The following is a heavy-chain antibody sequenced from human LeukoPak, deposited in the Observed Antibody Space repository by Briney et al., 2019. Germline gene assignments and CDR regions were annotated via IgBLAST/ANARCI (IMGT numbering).Heavy chain of an antibody. CDR3: ARGDVGATGFV. V-gene: IGHV3-21*01. CDR1: GGSFSGYY. J-gene: IGHJ4*02. CDR2: ISSSSSYI. Sequence: ETLSLTCAVYGGSFSGYYWNWVRQAPGKGLEWVSSISSSSSYIYYADSVKGRFTISRDNAKNSLYLQMNSLRAEDTAVYYCARGDVGATGFVWGQGTLVTVSS. D-gene: IGHD1-26*01.